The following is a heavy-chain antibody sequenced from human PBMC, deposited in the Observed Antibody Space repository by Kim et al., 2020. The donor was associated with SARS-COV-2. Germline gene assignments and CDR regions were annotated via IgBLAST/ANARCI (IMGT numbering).Heavy chain of an antibody. V-gene: IGHV3-9*01. D-gene: IGHD6-13*01. J-gene: IGHJ4*02. CDR3: AKDIYGSLWSGAFDS. Sequence: ADSVKGRFTISRDNAKNSLYLQMNSLRSEDTAFYYCAKDIYGSLWSGAFDSWGQGTLVTVSS.